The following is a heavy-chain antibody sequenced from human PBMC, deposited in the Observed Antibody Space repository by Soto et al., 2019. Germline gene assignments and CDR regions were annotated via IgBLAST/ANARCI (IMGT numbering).Heavy chain of an antibody. D-gene: IGHD3-3*01. Sequence: QLHLQESGPGLVKPSGTLSLTCTVSGGSISGSSNYWAWIRQPPGKGLEGIGTVHYTGNTYYTPSLRSRVTMSVDTSKNHFSLKLSSVTAADTAVYYCVPYFWSGYYFDFWGQGILLAVSS. CDR2: VHYTGNT. CDR3: VPYFWSGYYFDF. V-gene: IGHV4-39*02. J-gene: IGHJ4*02. CDR1: GGSISGSSNY.